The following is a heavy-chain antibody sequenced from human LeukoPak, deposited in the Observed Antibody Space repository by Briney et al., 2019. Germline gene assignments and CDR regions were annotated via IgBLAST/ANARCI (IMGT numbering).Heavy chain of an antibody. Sequence: ASVKVSCKASGYTFTGHYIHWVRQAPGQGLEWMGWINPNSGGTNYAQKFQGRVTMTRDTSISTAYMELSRLRSDDTAVYYCARPAITMVRGANAFDIWGQGTMVTVSS. CDR3: ARPAITMVRGANAFDI. J-gene: IGHJ3*02. CDR2: INPNSGGT. V-gene: IGHV1-2*02. D-gene: IGHD3-10*01. CDR1: GYTFTGHY.